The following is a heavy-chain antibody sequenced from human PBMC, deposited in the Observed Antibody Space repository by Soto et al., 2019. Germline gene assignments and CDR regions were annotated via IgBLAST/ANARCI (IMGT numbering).Heavy chain of an antibody. Sequence: GGSLRLSCAASGFTFSSYSMNWVRQAPGKGLEWVSTIRGDGDRIYYGDSVRGRFTMSRDNSKNTLYLQMNSLRADDTAVYFFPRDGGDCDLFAHSAQGSLVTGSA. V-gene: IGHV3-23*01. CDR2: IRGDGDRI. J-gene: IGHJ1*01. CDR1: GFTFSSYS. CDR3: PRDGGDCDLFAH. D-gene: IGHD2-21*02.